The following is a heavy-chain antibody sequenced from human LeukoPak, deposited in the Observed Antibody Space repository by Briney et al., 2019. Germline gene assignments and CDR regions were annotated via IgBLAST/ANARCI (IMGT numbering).Heavy chain of an antibody. V-gene: IGHV3-30-3*01. CDR1: GFTFSDYY. CDR3: ARGKPDSSSWYFDY. CDR2: ISYDGSNK. D-gene: IGHD6-13*01. Sequence: GGSLRLSCAASGFTFSDYYMHWVRQAPGKGLEWVAVISYDGSNKYYADSVKGRFTISRDNSKNTLYLQMNSLRAEDTAVYYCARGKPDSSSWYFDYWGQGTLVTVSS. J-gene: IGHJ4*02.